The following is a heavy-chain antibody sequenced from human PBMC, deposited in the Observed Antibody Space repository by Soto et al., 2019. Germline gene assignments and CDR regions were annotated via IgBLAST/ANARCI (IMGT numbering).Heavy chain of an antibody. D-gene: IGHD3-22*01. CDR2: ISDSGATT. CDR1: GFPFSSHG. J-gene: IGHJ4*02. CDR3: AKGGWAEN. V-gene: IGHV3-23*01. Sequence: EVQLLESGGVLVQPGGSLRLSCAASGFPFSSHGMSWVRQAPGKGLEWVAGISDSGATTHYADSVKGRFTVSRDDSKNTLYLQLNSLRAEDTAVYYCAKGGWAENWGQGNLVTVSS.